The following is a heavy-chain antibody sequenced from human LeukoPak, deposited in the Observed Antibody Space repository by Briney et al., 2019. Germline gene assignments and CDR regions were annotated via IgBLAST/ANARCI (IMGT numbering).Heavy chain of an antibody. CDR1: GGSINSYY. V-gene: IGHV4-59*08. D-gene: IGHD5/OR15-5a*01. J-gene: IGHJ4*02. Sequence: SETLSLTCTVSGGSINSYYWSWIRQPPGKGLEWIGYIYDSGSTNYNYNPSLKSRVTISADTSKNQFSLKLNSVTAADTAVYYCARGGTMSTAPLWGQGTLVTVSS. CDR3: ARGGTMSTAPL. CDR2: IYDSGST.